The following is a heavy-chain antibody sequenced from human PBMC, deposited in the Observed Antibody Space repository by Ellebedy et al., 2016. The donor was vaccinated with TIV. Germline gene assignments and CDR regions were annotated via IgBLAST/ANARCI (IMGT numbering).Heavy chain of an antibody. V-gene: IGHV1-2*04. CDR2: INPNSGGT. D-gene: IGHD3-10*01. CDR3: AKAPSVVFGSASYRFAP. Sequence: AASVKVSCKASGYTFTGYYMHWVRQAPGQGLEWMGWINPNSGGTNYAQKFQGWVTMTRDTSISTAYMELSRLRSDDTAIYYCAKAPSVVFGSASYRFAPWGQGTLVTVSS. J-gene: IGHJ5*02. CDR1: GYTFTGYY.